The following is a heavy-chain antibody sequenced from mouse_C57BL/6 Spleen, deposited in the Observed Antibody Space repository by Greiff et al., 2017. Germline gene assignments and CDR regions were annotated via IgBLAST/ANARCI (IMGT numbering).Heavy chain of an antibody. CDR2: IDPETGGT. Sequence: QVQLQQSGAELVRPGASVTLSCKASGYTFTDYEMHWVKQTPVHGLEWIGAIDPETGGTAYNQKFKGKAILTADKSSSTAYMELRSLTSEDSAVYYCTRTTVVAEDFDYWGQGTTLTVSS. CDR1: GYTFTDYE. J-gene: IGHJ2*01. D-gene: IGHD1-1*01. CDR3: TRTTVVAEDFDY. V-gene: IGHV1-15*01.